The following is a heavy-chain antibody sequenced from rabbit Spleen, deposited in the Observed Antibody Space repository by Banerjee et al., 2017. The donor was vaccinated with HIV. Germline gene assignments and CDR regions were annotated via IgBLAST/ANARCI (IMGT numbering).Heavy chain of an antibody. V-gene: IGHV1S40*01. CDR3: ARDGGTSFSTYGMDL. Sequence: QSLEESGGGLVKPGAALTLTCKASGFSFNSGYDMCWVRQAPGKGLEWIACIYAGGSGSTYSATWAKGRFTISKTSSTTVTLQMTSLTAADTATYFCARDGGTSFSTYGMDLWGQGTLVTVS. CDR1: GFSFNSGYD. D-gene: IGHD8-1*01. CDR2: IYAGGSGST. J-gene: IGHJ6*01.